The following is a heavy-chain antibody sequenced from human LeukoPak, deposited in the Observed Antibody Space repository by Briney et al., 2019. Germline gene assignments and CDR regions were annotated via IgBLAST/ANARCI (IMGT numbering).Heavy chain of an antibody. CDR1: GYTFTSYG. D-gene: IGHD3-3*01. CDR3: YRAGYYDFWSGSIDY. Sequence: ASVKVSCKASGYTFTSYGISWVRQAPGQGLEWMGWISAYNGNTNYAQKLQGRVTMTTDTSTNTAYMGLRRLGYDDTAVYYCYRAGYYDFWSGSIDYWGQGTLVTVSS. V-gene: IGHV1-18*01. CDR2: ISAYNGNT. J-gene: IGHJ4*02.